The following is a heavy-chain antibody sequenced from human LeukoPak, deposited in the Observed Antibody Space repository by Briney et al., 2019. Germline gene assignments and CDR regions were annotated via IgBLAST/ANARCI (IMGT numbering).Heavy chain of an antibody. CDR2: IYSSGST. V-gene: IGHV4-59*03. J-gene: IGHJ4*02. Sequence: PSGTLSLTCTVSGGSISSYYWNWIRQPPGKGLEWIGYIYSSGSTKYNPSLKSRVAISVDTSRNQFSLKLSSVTTADTAVYYARGYVYYFESWGQGTLVTVSS. CDR3: RGYVYYFES. D-gene: IGHD5-18*01. CDR1: GGSISSYY.